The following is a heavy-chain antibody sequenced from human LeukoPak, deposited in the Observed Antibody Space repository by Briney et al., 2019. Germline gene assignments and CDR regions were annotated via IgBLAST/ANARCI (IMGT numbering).Heavy chain of an antibody. CDR1: GGSFSGYY. J-gene: IGHJ4*02. CDR3: ARVPRPTYCGGDCSVYYYFDY. Sequence: SETLSLTCAVYGGSFSGYYWSWIRQPPGKGLEWIGYIYYSGSTNYNPSLKSRVTISVDTSKNQFSLKLSSVTAADTAVYYCARVPRPTYCGGDCSVYYYFDYWGQGTLVTVSS. CDR2: IYYSGST. V-gene: IGHV4-59*01. D-gene: IGHD2-21*01.